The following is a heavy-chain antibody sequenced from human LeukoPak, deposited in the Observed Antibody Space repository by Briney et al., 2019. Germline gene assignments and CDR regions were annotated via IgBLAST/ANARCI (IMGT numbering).Heavy chain of an antibody. CDR2: IYTSGST. D-gene: IGHD6-19*01. V-gene: IGHV4-61*02. CDR1: GGSISSGSYY. J-gene: IGHJ4*02. CDR3: ARAYSSGWKGNDY. Sequence: PSETLSLTCTVSGGSISSGSYYWSWIRQPAGKGLEWIGRIYTSGSTNYNPSLKSRVTISVHTSKNQFSLKLSAVTAADTAVYYCARAYSSGWKGNDYWGQGTLVTVSS.